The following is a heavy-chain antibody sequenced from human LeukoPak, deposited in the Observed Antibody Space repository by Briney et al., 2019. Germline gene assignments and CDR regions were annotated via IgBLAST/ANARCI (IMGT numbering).Heavy chain of an antibody. V-gene: IGHV3-23*01. CDR1: GFTFSSYG. J-gene: IGHJ5*02. CDR2: IGGSGGST. Sequence: SGGSLRLSCAASGFTFSSYGMSWVRQAPGKGLEWVSAIGGSGGSTYYADSVKDRFTISRDNSKNTLYLQMNSLRAEDMAVYYCAKTQAAVGKAWFDPWGQGTLVTVSS. D-gene: IGHD6-13*01. CDR3: AKTQAAVGKAWFDP.